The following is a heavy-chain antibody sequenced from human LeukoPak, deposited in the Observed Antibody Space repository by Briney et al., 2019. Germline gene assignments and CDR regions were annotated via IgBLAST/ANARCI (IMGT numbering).Heavy chain of an antibody. CDR1: GFTFSSYW. CDR3: AKEGYDSSGYSGYYGMDV. D-gene: IGHD3-22*01. Sequence: GGSLRLSCAASGFTFSSYWMSWVRQAPGKGLEWVANIIQDGSEKYYVDSVKGRFAISRDNAKNSLYLQMNSLRAEDTAVYYCAKEGYDSSGYSGYYGMDVWGQGTTVTVSS. CDR2: IIQDGSEK. J-gene: IGHJ6*02. V-gene: IGHV3-7*01.